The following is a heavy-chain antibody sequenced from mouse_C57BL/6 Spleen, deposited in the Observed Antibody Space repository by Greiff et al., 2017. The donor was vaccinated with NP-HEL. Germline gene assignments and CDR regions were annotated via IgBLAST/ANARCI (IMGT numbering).Heavy chain of an antibody. D-gene: IGHD1-1*01. CDR2: IYPGDGDT. Sequence: QVQLKQSGPELVKPGASVKISCKASGYAFSSSWMNWVKQRPGKGLEWIGRIYPGDGDTNYNGKFKGKATLTADKSSSTAYMQLSSLTSEDSAVYFCAIPTVVATDAMDYWGQGTSVTVSS. CDR1: GYAFSSSW. CDR3: AIPTVVATDAMDY. J-gene: IGHJ4*01. V-gene: IGHV1-82*01.